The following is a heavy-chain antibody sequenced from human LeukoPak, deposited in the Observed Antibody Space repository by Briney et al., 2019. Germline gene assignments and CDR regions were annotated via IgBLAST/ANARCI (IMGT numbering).Heavy chain of an antibody. J-gene: IGHJ4*02. D-gene: IGHD1-1*01. CDR3: ARVTGATAGSFHS. Sequence: SETLSLTCTVSGGPIRSTSSYWGWIRQPPGKGLEWIGSIYYSGSSYYNPSLKSRVTISVDTSKNQFSLNLSSVTAADTAVFYCARVTGATAGSFHSWGQGTLVSVSS. CDR1: GGPIRSTSSY. CDR2: IYYSGSS. V-gene: IGHV4-39*01.